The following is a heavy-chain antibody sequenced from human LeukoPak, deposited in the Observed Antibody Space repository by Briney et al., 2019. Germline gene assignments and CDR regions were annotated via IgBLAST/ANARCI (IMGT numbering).Heavy chain of an antibody. V-gene: IGHV3-23*01. J-gene: IGHJ6*03. CDR1: GFIFSSYA. CDR3: AKGDYMDV. Sequence: PGGSLRLSCAASGFIFSSYAMSWVRQAPGKGLEWVSTISGSGGSTYYADSVKGRFTISRDNSKNTLYLQVNSLRDEDTAVYFCAKGDYMDVWGRGTTVTVSS. CDR2: ISGSGGST.